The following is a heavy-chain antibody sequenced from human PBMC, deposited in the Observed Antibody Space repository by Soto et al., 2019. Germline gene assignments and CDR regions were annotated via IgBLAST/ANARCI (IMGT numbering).Heavy chain of an antibody. J-gene: IGHJ6*02. CDR3: ARQSGYDSHLYNYYGMDV. V-gene: IGHV5-51*01. D-gene: IGHD5-12*01. CDR1: GYSFTSYW. Sequence: PGESLKLSCKGSGYSFTSYWIDWVRQMPGKGLEWMGIIYPGDSDTRYSPSFQGQVTISADKSISTAYLQWSSLKASDTAMYYCARQSGYDSHLYNYYGMDVWGQGTTVTVSS. CDR2: IYPGDSDT.